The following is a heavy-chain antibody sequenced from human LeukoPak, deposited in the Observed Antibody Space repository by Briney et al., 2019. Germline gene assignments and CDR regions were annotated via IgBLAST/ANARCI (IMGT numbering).Heavy chain of an antibody. V-gene: IGHV4-39*01. CDR1: GGSVSSSSYY. J-gene: IGHJ2*01. D-gene: IGHD2-15*01. Sequence: SETLSLTCTVSGGSVSSSSYYWGWIRQPPGKGLEWIGKIYYSGSAYYNPSLKGRVTISVDTSKNHFSLKLTSVTAADTAVYYCARHVAYCSGGTCYSTWYFDLWGRGTRVTVSS. CDR3: ARHVAYCSGGTCYSTWYFDL. CDR2: IYYSGSA.